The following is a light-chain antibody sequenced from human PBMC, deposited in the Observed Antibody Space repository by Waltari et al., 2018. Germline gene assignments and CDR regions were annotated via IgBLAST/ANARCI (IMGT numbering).Light chain of an antibody. V-gene: IGLV3-25*03. CDR2: KDS. J-gene: IGLJ2*01. CDR1: ALPKQY. CDR3: QSADSSGTPVV. Sequence: SYELTQPPSVSVSPGQTARITCSGDALPKQYAYWYQQKPGKATVLVIYKDSERPSGIPERFSGSSSGTTVTLTISGVQAEDEADYYCQSADSSGTPVVFGGGTKLTVL.